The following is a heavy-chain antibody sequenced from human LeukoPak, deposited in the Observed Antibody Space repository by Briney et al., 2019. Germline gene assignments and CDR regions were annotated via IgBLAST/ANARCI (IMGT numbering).Heavy chain of an antibody. J-gene: IGHJ4*02. CDR1: GGTFSSYA. V-gene: IGHV1-69*06. CDR3: ARDTKESDYGSGSYSDY. D-gene: IGHD3-10*01. Sequence: SVKVSCKASGGTFSSYAISWVRQAPGQGLEWMGRIIPIFGTANYAQKFQGRVTITADKSTSTAYMELGSLRSEDTAVYYCARDTKESDYGSGSYSDYWGQGTLVTVSS. CDR2: IIPIFGTA.